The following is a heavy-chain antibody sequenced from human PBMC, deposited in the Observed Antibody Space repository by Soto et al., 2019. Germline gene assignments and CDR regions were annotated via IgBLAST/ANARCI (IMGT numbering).Heavy chain of an antibody. CDR2: IYPGDSDT. J-gene: IGHJ6*02. D-gene: IGHD4-17*01. CDR1: GYSFTSYW. V-gene: IGHV5-51*01. CDR3: ARILQADYFGGMAV. Sequence: GESLKISCKGSGYSFTSYWRGWVRQMPGKDLEWMGIIYPGDSDTRYSPSFQGQVTISADKSISTAYLHWTSLKASDTAMYYCARILQADYFGGMAVLVQGTTATVSS.